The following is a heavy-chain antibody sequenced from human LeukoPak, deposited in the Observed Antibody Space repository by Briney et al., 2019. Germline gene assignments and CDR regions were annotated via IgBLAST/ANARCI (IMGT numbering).Heavy chain of an antibody. J-gene: IGHJ5*02. CDR2: INPNSGGT. V-gene: IGHV1-2*02. Sequence: ASVKVSCKTSGYTFTGYYMHWVRQAPGQGLEWIGWINPNSGGTNYAQKFQGRVTMTRATSITTAYMELSRLRSDDTAVYYCARGGPTFYDFWSGQNWFDPWGQGTPVTVSS. D-gene: IGHD3-3*01. CDR1: GYTFTGYY. CDR3: ARGGPTFYDFWSGQNWFDP.